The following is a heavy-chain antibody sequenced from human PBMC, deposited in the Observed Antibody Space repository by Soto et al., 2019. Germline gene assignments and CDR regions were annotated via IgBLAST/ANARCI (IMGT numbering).Heavy chain of an antibody. Sequence: SETLSLTCAVYGGSFSGYYWSWIRQPPGKGLEWIGEINHSGSTNYNPSLKSRVTISVDTSKNQFSLKLSSVTAADTAVYYCARVRSVRRYYDSSEDYWGQGTLVTVS. J-gene: IGHJ4*02. V-gene: IGHV4-34*01. CDR1: GGSFSGYY. D-gene: IGHD3-22*01. CDR3: ARVRSVRRYYDSSEDY. CDR2: INHSGST.